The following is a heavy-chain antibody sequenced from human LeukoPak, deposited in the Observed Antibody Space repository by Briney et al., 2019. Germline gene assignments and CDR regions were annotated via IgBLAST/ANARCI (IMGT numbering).Heavy chain of an antibody. CDR1: GYTFTSYA. CDR2: INAGNGNT. Sequence: ASVKVSCKASGYTFTSYAMHWVRQAPGQRLEWMGWINAGNGNTKYSQKFQGRVTITRDTSASTAYMELSSLRSEDTAVYYCARDYYDSSGHLHFDYWGQGTLVTVSS. CDR3: ARDYYDSSGHLHFDY. J-gene: IGHJ4*02. V-gene: IGHV1-3*01. D-gene: IGHD3-22*01.